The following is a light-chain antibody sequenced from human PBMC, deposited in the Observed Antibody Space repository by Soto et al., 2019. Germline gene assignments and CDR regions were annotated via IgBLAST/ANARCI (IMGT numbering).Light chain of an antibody. CDR2: LNSDGSH. J-gene: IGLJ2*01. Sequence: QSVLTQSPSASASLGASVKLTCTLSSGHSSYAIAWHQQQPEKGPRYLMKLNSDGSHSKGDGITDRFSGSSSGAERYLTIACLQSEDEADYYCQTWGTGIPPVVFGGGTKLTVL. V-gene: IGLV4-69*01. CDR3: QTWGTGIPPVV. CDR1: SGHSSYA.